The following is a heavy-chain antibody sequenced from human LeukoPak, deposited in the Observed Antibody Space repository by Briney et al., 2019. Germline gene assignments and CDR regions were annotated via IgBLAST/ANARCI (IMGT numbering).Heavy chain of an antibody. CDR3: AMELLWFGELLSY. Sequence: PSETLSLTCTVSGGSISSSSYYLGWIRQPPGKGLEWIGSIYYSGSTYYNPSLKSRVTISVDTSKNQFSLKLSSVTAADTAVYYCAMELLWFGELLSYWGQGTLVTVSS. V-gene: IGHV4-39*01. J-gene: IGHJ4*02. D-gene: IGHD3-10*01. CDR1: GGSISSSSYY. CDR2: IYYSGST.